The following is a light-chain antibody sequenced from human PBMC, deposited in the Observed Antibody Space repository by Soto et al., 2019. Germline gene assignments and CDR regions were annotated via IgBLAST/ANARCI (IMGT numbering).Light chain of an antibody. CDR3: QQTYSPPFT. CDR1: QRITNS. CDR2: AAS. Sequence: DIQMTQSPSSLSASVGDRVTIPCRASQRITNSLNWYQQKPGRAPNLLIYAASSLQRGASSRFSGSGSGTDFTLTISSLQPDDFATYYCQQTYSPPFTVGPGTKVDIK. V-gene: IGKV1-39*01. J-gene: IGKJ3*01.